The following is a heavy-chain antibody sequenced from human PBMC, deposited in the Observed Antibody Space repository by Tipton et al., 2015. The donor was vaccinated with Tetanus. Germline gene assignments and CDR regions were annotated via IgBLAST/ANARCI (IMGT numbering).Heavy chain of an antibody. CDR1: GYSFSNYW. Sequence: QLVQSGAEVKKPGEPLKISCKGSGYSFSNYWIAWVRQKPGRGLESMGVIYPGDSHTKYRPSFQGQVIISVDRSTNTAFLQWTTLRATDPAMYYCARALVYDDAFDFWGQGTMVSVSS. D-gene: IGHD5/OR15-5a*01. V-gene: IGHV5-51*01. CDR3: ARALVYDDAFDF. J-gene: IGHJ3*01. CDR2: IYPGDSHT.